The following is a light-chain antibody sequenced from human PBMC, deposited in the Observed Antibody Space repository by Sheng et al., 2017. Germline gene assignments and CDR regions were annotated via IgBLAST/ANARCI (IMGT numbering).Light chain of an antibody. CDR1: SSDVGSYNR. J-gene: IGLJ3*02. CDR3: CSYAGSFMV. V-gene: IGLV2-11*01. Sequence: QSALTQPPSVSGSPGQSVTISCTGTSSDVGSYNRVSWYQQHPGRAPKLIIYDVTKRPSGVPDRFSGSKSGNTASLTISGLQAEDGAAYHCCSYAGSFMVFGGGTQLTVL. CDR2: DVT.